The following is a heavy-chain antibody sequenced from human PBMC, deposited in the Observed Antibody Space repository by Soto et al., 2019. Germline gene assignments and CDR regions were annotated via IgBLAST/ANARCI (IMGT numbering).Heavy chain of an antibody. J-gene: IGHJ6*03. CDR3: AKDSGGPSDYYYYMDV. CDR2: ISWNSGSI. CDR1: GFTFDDYA. V-gene: IGHV3-9*01. Sequence: GGSLRLSCAASGFTFDDYAMHWVRQAPGKGLEWVSGISWNSGSIGYADSVKGRFTISRDNAKNSLYLQMNSLRAEDTALYYCAKDSGGPSDYYYYMDVWGKGTTVTVSS. D-gene: IGHD2-15*01.